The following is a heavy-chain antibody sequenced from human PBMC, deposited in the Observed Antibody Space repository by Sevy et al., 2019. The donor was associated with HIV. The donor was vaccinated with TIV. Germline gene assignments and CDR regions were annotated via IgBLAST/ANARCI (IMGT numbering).Heavy chain of an antibody. D-gene: IGHD3-16*02. CDR2: IYYSGST. Sequence: SETLSLTCTVSGGSISSGGYYWSWIRQHPGKGLEWIGYIYYSGSTYYNPSLKSRVTISVDTSKNQFSLKLSSVTAAETAVYYCAREAGGMITFGGVIALNAFDIWGQGTMVTVSS. CDR3: AREAGGMITFGGVIALNAFDI. CDR1: GGSISSGGYY. J-gene: IGHJ3*02. V-gene: IGHV4-31*03.